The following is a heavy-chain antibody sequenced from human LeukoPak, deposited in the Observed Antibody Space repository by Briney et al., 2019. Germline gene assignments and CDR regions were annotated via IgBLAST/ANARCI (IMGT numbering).Heavy chain of an antibody. CDR1: VGSISNYF. V-gene: IGHV4-59*01. Sequence: SETLSLTCTVSVGSISNYFWNWIRQSPGKGLEWIGYIYNSGNTKYNPSFKSRVTVSVDTSKHQFSLKLSSVTAADTAVYYCARASFNTYGIDGFDYWGQGTLVTVSS. CDR2: IYNSGNT. J-gene: IGHJ4*02. D-gene: IGHD5-24*01. CDR3: ARASFNTYGIDGFDY.